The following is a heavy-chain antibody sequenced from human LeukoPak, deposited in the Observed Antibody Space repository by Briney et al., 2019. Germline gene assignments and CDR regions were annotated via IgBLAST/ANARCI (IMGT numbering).Heavy chain of an antibody. V-gene: IGHV4-4*07. CDR3: ARGKSSWLQTAHEY. CDR2: IYTSGST. J-gene: IGHJ4*02. Sequence: SETLSLTCTVSGGSISSYYWSWIRQPAGKGLEWIGRIYTSGSTNYNPSLKSRVTMSVDTSKNQFSLKLSSVTAADTAVYYCARGKSSWLQTAHEYWGQGTLVTVSS. D-gene: IGHD5-24*01. CDR1: GGSISSYY.